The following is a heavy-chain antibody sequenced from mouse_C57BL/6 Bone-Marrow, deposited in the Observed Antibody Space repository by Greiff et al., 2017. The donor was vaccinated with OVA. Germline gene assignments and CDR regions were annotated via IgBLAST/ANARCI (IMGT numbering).Heavy chain of an antibody. CDR1: GYAFSSSW. V-gene: IGHV1-82*01. CDR2: IYPGDGDT. CDR3: ARGGYYGSPFNY. Sequence: VQRVESGPELVKPGASVKISCKASGYAFSSSWMNWVKQRPGKGLEWIGRIYPGDGDTNYNGKFKGKATLTADKSSSTAYMQLSSLTSEDSAVYFCARGGYYGSPFNYWGQGTTLTVSS. D-gene: IGHD1-1*01. J-gene: IGHJ2*01.